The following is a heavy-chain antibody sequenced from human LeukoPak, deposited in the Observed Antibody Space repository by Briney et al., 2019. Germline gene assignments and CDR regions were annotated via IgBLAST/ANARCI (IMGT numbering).Heavy chain of an antibody. V-gene: IGHV1-18*04. Sequence: ASVKVSCKASGYTFTGYYMHWVRQAPGQGLEWMGWISVYNGNTNYAQKLQGRVTMTTDTSTSTAYMELRSLRSDDTAVYYCARVIAREGWFDPWGQGTLVTVSS. CDR2: ISVYNGNT. J-gene: IGHJ5*02. CDR3: ARVIAREGWFDP. D-gene: IGHD3-22*01. CDR1: GYTFTGYY.